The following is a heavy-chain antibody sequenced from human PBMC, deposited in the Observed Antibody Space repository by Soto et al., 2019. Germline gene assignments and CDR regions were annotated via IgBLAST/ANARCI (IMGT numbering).Heavy chain of an antibody. D-gene: IGHD1-26*01. CDR3: ARDAVGYFDY. Sequence: SETLSLTCTVSGGSISSYYWSWIRQPPGKGLEWIGYVYYSGSTNYNPSLKSRVTISVDTSKNQFSLKLSSVTAADTAVYYCARDAVGYFDYWGQGTLVTVSS. J-gene: IGHJ4*02. CDR2: VYYSGST. V-gene: IGHV4-59*01. CDR1: GGSISSYY.